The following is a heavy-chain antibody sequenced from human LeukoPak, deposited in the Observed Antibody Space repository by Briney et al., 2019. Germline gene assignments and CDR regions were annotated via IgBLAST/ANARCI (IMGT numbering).Heavy chain of an antibody. Sequence: DSVKGRFTISRDSFKNTLYLHMNRLRAGDTTVYYCARGVVGATTGWYFDLWGRGTLVTVSS. V-gene: IGHV3-30*07. J-gene: IGHJ2*01. CDR3: ARGVVGATTGWYFDL. D-gene: IGHD1-26*01.